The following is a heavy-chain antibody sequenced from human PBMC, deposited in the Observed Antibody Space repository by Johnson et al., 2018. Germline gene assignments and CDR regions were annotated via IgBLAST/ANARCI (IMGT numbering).Heavy chain of an antibody. CDR1: GFTFSNYD. Sequence: QVQLVESGGGVVQPGRSLTLSCAASGFTFSNYDMHWVRQAPGKGLEWVAAISYDGSNRYYTDSVKGRFTISRDNAKNSLYLQMNSLRAEDTAVYYCARDHTYRSSWLHLEYFQHWGQGTLVTVSS. CDR3: ARDHTYRSSWLHLEYFQH. D-gene: IGHD6-13*01. J-gene: IGHJ1*01. V-gene: IGHV3-30*03. CDR2: ISYDGSNR.